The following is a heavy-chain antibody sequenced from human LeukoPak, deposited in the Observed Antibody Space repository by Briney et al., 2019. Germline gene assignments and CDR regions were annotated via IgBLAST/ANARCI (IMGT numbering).Heavy chain of an antibody. D-gene: IGHD3-10*01. CDR1: GFTFSSYA. Sequence: GGSLRLSCAASGFTFSSYAMSWVRQALGKGLEWVSAISGSGGSTYYADSVKGRFTISRDNSKNTLYLQMNSLRAEDTAVYYCAKDVLLWLGDPTGSGGQGTLVTVYS. CDR2: ISGSGGST. J-gene: IGHJ4*02. V-gene: IGHV3-23*01. CDR3: AKDVLLWLGDPTGS.